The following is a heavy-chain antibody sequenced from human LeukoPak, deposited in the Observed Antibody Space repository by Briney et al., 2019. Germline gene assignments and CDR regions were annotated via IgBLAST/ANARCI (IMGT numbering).Heavy chain of an antibody. V-gene: IGHV3-30*02. CDR3: AKDPLAYNRGWYYFDY. D-gene: IGHD6-19*01. CDR1: GFTFSSYS. Sequence: PGGSLRLSCAASGFTFSSYSMNWVRQAPGKGLEWVAFIRYDGTNNYYVDSVKGRFTISRDDSKNTLYLQMNSLRTEDTAVYYCAKDPLAYNRGWYYFDYWGQGTLVTVSS. J-gene: IGHJ4*02. CDR2: IRYDGTNN.